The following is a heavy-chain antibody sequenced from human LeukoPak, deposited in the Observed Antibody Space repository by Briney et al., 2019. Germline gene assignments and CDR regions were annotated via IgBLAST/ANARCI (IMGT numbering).Heavy chain of an antibody. V-gene: IGHV3-23*01. CDR3: AKDTVGGSGIWDPVRLGIFDY. Sequence: GGSLRLSCAASGFTFSNYVMNWVRQAPGKGLEWVSTISGSGVSTYYADSVKGRFTISRDNSRNTLYLQMSSLRAEDTAVYYCAKDTVGGSGIWDPVRLGIFDYWGQGTLVTVSS. CDR1: GFTFSNYV. D-gene: IGHD3-10*01. J-gene: IGHJ4*02. CDR2: ISGSGVST.